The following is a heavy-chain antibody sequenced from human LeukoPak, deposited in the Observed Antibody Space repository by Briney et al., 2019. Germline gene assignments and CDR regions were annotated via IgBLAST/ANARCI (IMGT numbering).Heavy chain of an antibody. Sequence: PSETLSLTCTVSGGSISSYYWSWIRQPPGKGLEWIGYIYHSGSTNYNPSLKSRVTISVDTSKNQFSLKLSSVTAADTAVYYCARRIAAAGTRGDWFDPWGQGTLVTVSS. CDR3: ARRIAAAGTRGDWFDP. D-gene: IGHD6-13*01. CDR2: IYHSGST. J-gene: IGHJ5*02. CDR1: GGSISSYY. V-gene: IGHV4-59*08.